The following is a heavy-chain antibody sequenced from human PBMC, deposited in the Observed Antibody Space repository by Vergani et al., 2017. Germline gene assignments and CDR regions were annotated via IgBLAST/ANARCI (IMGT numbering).Heavy chain of an antibody. CDR1: GYTLTELS. D-gene: IGHD3-22*01. CDR2: FDPEDGET. V-gene: IGHV1-24*01. J-gene: IGHJ6*02. Sequence: QVQLVQSGAEVKKPGASVKVSCKVSGYTLTELSMHWVRQAPGKGLEWMGGFDPEDGETIYAQKFQGRVTMTEDTSTDTAYMELSSLRSEDTAVYYCATELLYDSSAHPKPYYYYSMDVWGQGTTVTVSS. CDR3: ATELLYDSSAHPKPYYYYSMDV.